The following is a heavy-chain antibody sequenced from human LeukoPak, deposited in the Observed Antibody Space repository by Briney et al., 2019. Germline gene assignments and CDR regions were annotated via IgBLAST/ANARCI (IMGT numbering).Heavy chain of an antibody. CDR2: TWYDGSNK. V-gene: IGHV3-33*01. CDR1: GFSFSSYG. J-gene: IGHJ6*02. D-gene: IGHD2-2*01. Sequence: GGSLRLSCAASGFSFSSYGMHWVRQAPGKGLEWVAVTWYDGSNKYHADSVKGQFTISRDNSKNTLYLQMNSLRAEDTAVYYCAREPLEYQLRYGMDVWGQGTTVTVSS. CDR3: AREPLEYQLRYGMDV.